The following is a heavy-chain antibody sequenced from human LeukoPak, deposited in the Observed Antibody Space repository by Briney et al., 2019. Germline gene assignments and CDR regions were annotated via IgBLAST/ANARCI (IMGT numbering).Heavy chain of an antibody. CDR2: ISSSGSTI. CDR1: GFTFSSYE. V-gene: IGHV3-48*03. Sequence: GGSLRLSCAASGFTFSSYEMNWVRQAPGKGLEWVSYISSSGSTIYYADSVKGRFTISRDNAKNSLYLQMNSLRAEDTAVYYCARDGSIAAVGGAFDYWGQGTLVTVSS. CDR3: ARDGSIAAVGGAFDY. D-gene: IGHD6-13*01. J-gene: IGHJ4*02.